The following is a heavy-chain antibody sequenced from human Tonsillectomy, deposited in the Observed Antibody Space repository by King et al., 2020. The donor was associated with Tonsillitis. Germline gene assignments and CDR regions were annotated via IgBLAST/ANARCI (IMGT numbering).Heavy chain of an antibody. CDR1: GFTFTSSA. Sequence: RQLVQSGPEVKKPGTSVKVSCKASGFTFTSSAVQWVRQARGQRLEWIGWIVVGSGNTNYAQKFQERVTITRDMSTSTAYMELSSLRSEDTAVYYCAADSDYDYVWGSYRYAFDIWGQGTMVTVSS. J-gene: IGHJ3*02. CDR2: IVVGSGNT. CDR3: AADSDYDYVWGSYRYAFDI. V-gene: IGHV1-58*01. D-gene: IGHD3-16*02.